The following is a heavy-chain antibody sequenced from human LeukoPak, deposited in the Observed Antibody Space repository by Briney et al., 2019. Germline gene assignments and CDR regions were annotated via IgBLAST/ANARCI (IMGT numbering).Heavy chain of an antibody. CDR2: ISYDGTTT. CDR1: GFTFSSFW. D-gene: IGHD3-10*01. Sequence: PGGSLRLSCAASGFTFSSFWMHWVRQAPGKGLEGVAIISYDGTTTHDSNSVKGRFTISRDNSRDTLYLQMNSLRPEDTAVYYCARGHGSGSFLIDYWGQGTLVTVSS. CDR3: ARGHGSGSFLIDY. J-gene: IGHJ4*02. V-gene: IGHV3-30-3*01.